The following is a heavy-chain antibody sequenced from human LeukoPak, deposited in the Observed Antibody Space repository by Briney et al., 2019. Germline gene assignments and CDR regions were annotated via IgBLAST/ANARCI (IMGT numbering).Heavy chain of an antibody. CDR3: ARADREDYYDSSGLFDY. V-gene: IGHV4-31*03. CDR2: INHSGST. D-gene: IGHD3-22*01. CDR1: GGSISSGGYY. J-gene: IGHJ4*02. Sequence: KTSETLSLTCTVSGGSISSGGYYWSWIRQHPGKGLEWIGEINHSGSTNYNPSLKSRVAISVDTSKNQFSLKLSSVTAADTAVYYCARADREDYYDSSGLFDYWGQGTLVTVSS.